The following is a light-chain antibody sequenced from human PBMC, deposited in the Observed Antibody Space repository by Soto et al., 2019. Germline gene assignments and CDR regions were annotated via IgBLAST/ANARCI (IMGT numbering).Light chain of an antibody. CDR1: QRVSSSN. CDR3: QQYDSSPLT. CDR2: GAS. Sequence: EIVLTQSPGTLSLSPGERVTLSCRASQRVSSSNVAWYQQKPGQAPRLLIYGASNGACGIPDRFSGSGSGTDFTLTISRLEPEDFAVYYCQQYDSSPLTFGGGTKVEIK. V-gene: IGKV3-20*01. J-gene: IGKJ4*01.